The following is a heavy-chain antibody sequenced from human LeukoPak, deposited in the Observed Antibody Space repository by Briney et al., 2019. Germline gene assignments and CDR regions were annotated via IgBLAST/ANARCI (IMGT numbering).Heavy chain of an antibody. J-gene: IGHJ4*02. CDR3: ATAPIGAAGTLYRYFDY. D-gene: IGHD6-13*01. CDR1: GSTFTSYY. Sequence: ASVKVSCKAAGSTFTSYYMHWVRQAPAQGLEWMGIINLSGGSTSYAQTFQGRVTITRDTSTSTVYMELSSLRSEDAAVYVCATAPIGAAGTLYRYFDYWGQGTLVTVSS. CDR2: INLSGGST. V-gene: IGHV1-46*01.